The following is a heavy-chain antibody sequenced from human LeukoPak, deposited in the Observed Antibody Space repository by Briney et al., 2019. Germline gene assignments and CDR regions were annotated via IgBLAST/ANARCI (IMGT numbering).Heavy chain of an antibody. CDR3: ARDGEFCSSTSCYMIYYMDV. CDR2: ISYDGSNK. J-gene: IGHJ6*03. CDR1: GFIFSNFG. D-gene: IGHD2-2*01. V-gene: IGHV3-30*03. Sequence: PGGSLRLSCAASGFIFSNFGMHWVRQAPGKGLEWVAVISYDGSNKYYADSVKGRFTISRDNSKNTLYLQMNSLRAEDTAVYYCARDGEFCSSTSCYMIYYMDVWGKGTTVTVSS.